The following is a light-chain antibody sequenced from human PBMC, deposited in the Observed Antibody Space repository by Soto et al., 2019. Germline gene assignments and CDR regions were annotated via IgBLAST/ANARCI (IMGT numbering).Light chain of an antibody. J-gene: IGKJ3*01. V-gene: IGKV3-20*01. CDR1: QSVSSNY. CDR2: GAA. Sequence: EIVLTQSPVTLSLSPGEGATLSCRASQSVSSNYLAWYQQKPGQAPRLLIYGAATRATGIPDRFSGSGSGTDFTLTISRLEPEDFAVFYCQQYGSSPLTFGPGTKVDIK. CDR3: QQYGSSPLT.